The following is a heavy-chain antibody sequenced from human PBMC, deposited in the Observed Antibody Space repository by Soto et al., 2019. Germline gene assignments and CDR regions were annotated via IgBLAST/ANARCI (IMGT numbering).Heavy chain of an antibody. D-gene: IGHD2-2*01. CDR1: GYTFTSYA. V-gene: IGHV1-3*01. CDR2: INAGNGNT. CDR3: ARDPPRGHRNIVVVPAASYGMDV. Sequence: QVQLVQSGAEVKKPGASVKVSCKASGYTFTSYAMHWVRQAPGQRLEWMGWINAGNGNTKYSQKFQGRVTITRDTSASTAYMELSSLRSEDTAVYYCARDPPRGHRNIVVVPAASYGMDVWGQGTTVTVSS. J-gene: IGHJ6*02.